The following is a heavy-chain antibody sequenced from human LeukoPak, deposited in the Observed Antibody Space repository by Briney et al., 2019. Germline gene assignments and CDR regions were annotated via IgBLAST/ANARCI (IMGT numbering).Heavy chain of an antibody. CDR3: ARHLGGDTSDFDY. Sequence: SETLSLTCTVSGGSISSSSYYWSWIRQPAGKGLEWIGRVYSSGSTNYNPSLKSRVTISVDTSKKQFSLKLSSVTAADTAVYYCARHLGGDTSDFDYWGREPWSPSPQ. J-gene: IGHJ4*02. CDR2: VYSSGST. D-gene: IGHD3-10*01. CDR1: GGSISSSSYY. V-gene: IGHV4-61*02.